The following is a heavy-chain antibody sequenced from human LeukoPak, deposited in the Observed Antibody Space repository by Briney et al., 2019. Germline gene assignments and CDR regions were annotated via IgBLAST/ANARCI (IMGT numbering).Heavy chain of an antibody. V-gene: IGHV3-9*01. D-gene: IGHD3-10*01. Sequence: TGGSLRLSCAASGFTFDDYAMHWVRQAPGKGLEWVSGISWNSGSIGYADSVKGRFTISRDNAKNSLYLQMNSLRAEDTAVYYCARDCKTRGPTLQCFDYWGQGTLVTVSS. CDR3: ARDCKTRGPTLQCFDY. J-gene: IGHJ4*02. CDR2: ISWNSGSI. CDR1: GFTFDDYA.